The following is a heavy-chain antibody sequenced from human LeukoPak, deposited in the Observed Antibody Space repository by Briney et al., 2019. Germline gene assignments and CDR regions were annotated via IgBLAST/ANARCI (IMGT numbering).Heavy chain of an antibody. Sequence: GSRRLSCAASGFTFSSHMMTWVRQAPGKGLEWVSAISGNSNFIYHADSVKGRITISRDNAKNSLYLQMNSLRAEDTAVYYCAKDQGHYGSGSFYTHWGQGTLVTVSS. CDR1: GFTFSSHM. J-gene: IGHJ4*02. D-gene: IGHD3-10*01. CDR2: ISGNSNFI. V-gene: IGHV3-21*01. CDR3: AKDQGHYGSGSFYTH.